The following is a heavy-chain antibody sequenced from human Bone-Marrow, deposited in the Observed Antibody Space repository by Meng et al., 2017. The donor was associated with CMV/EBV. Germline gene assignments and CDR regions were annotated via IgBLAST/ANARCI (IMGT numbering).Heavy chain of an antibody. CDR1: GGTFSGYY. CDR3: ARDGPLWFGELLGGFDP. D-gene: IGHD3-10*01. Sequence: QLTQWGGGRLKPSETLSFTGAVYGGTFSGYYGSGTRQPPGKGLEWIAAINHSLNTNYNPSLKSRVTISVDTSKNQFSLKLSSVTAADTAVYYCARDGPLWFGELLGGFDPWGQGTLVTVSS. J-gene: IGHJ5*02. CDR2: INHSLNT. V-gene: IGHV4-34*01.